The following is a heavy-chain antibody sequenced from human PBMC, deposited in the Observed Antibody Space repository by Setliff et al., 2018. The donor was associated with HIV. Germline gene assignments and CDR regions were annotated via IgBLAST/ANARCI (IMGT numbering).Heavy chain of an antibody. CDR1: GYTFTSYG. J-gene: IGHJ6*02. D-gene: IGHD3-3*02. CDR3: ARDAWVEFLEWTYYGMDV. CDR2: ISAYNGDT. V-gene: IGHV1-18*01. Sequence: ASVKVSCKASGYTFTSYGISWVRQAPGQGLEWMGWISAYNGDTNYAQNVQGRVTLTTDTSTSTAYMELRSLRSDDTAVYYCARDAWVEFLEWTYYGMDVWGQGTTVTV.